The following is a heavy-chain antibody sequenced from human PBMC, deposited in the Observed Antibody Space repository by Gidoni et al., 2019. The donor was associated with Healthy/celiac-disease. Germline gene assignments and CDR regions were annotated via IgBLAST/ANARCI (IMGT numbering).Heavy chain of an antibody. CDR2: IYPGDSDT. CDR3: ARHEGRLHLRIAEAGSDAFDI. J-gene: IGHJ3*02. CDR1: GYSFTSYW. D-gene: IGHD6-13*01. Sequence: EVQLVQSGAEVTTPGESLKISCKGSGYSFTSYWIGWVRQMPGKGLEWMGIIYPGDSDTRYSPSFQGQVTSSADESISTAYLQWSSLRASDTAMYYCARHEGRLHLRIAEAGSDAFDIWGQGTMVTVSS. V-gene: IGHV5-51*01.